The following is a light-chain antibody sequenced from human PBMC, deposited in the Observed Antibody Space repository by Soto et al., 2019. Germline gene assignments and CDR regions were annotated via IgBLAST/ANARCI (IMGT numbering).Light chain of an antibody. CDR1: QGVSTW. J-gene: IGKJ5*01. Sequence: DIQMTQSPSSVSGSLGDRVTIALLASQGVSTWLAWYQQKPGKAPNLLIYTASSLQSGVPSRFSGSGSGTDFTLTINGLQPEDFATYYCQQAASFPITFGQGTRLEIK. V-gene: IGKV1-12*01. CDR3: QQAASFPIT. CDR2: TAS.